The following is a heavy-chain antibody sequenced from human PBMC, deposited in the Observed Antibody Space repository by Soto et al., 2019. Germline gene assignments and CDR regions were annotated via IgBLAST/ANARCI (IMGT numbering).Heavy chain of an antibody. CDR2: IISKANKYAT. D-gene: IGHD6-19*01. CDR1: GFTFSGSS. CDR3: TRLAVAGTDS. J-gene: IGHJ4*02. V-gene: IGHV3-73*02. Sequence: EVQLVESGGGLVQPGGSLKLSCAASGFTFSGSSMHWVRQASGKGLEWVGRIISKANKYATAYAASVKGRFTISRDDSNNMAYLQMNSLKTEDTAVYYCTRLAVAGTDSWGQGTLVTVAS.